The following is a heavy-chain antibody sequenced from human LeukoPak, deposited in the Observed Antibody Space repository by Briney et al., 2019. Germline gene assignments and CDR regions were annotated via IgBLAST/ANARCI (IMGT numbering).Heavy chain of an antibody. CDR1: GFTFSSYG. D-gene: IGHD1-26*01. V-gene: IGHV3-33*01. J-gene: IGHJ3*02. CDR2: IWYDGSNK. Sequence: GGSLRLSCAASGFTFSSYGMHWVRQAPGKGLEWVAVIWYDGSNKYYADSVKGRFTISRDNSKNTLYLQMNSLRAEDTAVYYCARGGSPPEALGDAFDIWGQGTMVTVSS. CDR3: ARGGSPPEALGDAFDI.